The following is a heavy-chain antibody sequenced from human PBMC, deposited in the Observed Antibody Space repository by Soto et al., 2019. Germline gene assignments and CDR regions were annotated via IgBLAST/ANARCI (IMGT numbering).Heavy chain of an antibody. D-gene: IGHD1-1*01. CDR2: VYDADGK. Sequence: PGGSLRLSCAVVGMTVSGKKYVAWVRQAPGKGLEWVSGVYDADGKYYADSVKGRFTTSRDSSKTIVYLEMNDLGPEDTAIYYCATWLQREHAYDVWGQGTTVTASS. CDR1: GMTVSGKKY. V-gene: IGHV3-53*01. CDR3: ATWLQREHAYDV. J-gene: IGHJ3*01.